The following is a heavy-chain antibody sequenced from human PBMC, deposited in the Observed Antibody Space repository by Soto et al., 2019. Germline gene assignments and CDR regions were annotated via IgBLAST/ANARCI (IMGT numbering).Heavy chain of an antibody. V-gene: IGHV4-4*02. CDR3: ASRWGEGRVDY. Sequence: QVQLQESGPGLVKPSGTLSLTCAVSGASISISNWWSWVRQPPGKGLQWIGEIYHSGSTNYNPTLKSRVTISVDKSRNQFSLKLRSVTAADTAVYYCASRWGEGRVDYWGQGTLVTVSS. CDR1: GASISISNW. D-gene: IGHD3-10*01. J-gene: IGHJ4*02. CDR2: IYHSGST.